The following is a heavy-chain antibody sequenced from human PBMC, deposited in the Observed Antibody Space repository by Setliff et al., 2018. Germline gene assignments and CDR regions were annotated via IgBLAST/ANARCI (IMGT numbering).Heavy chain of an antibody. D-gene: IGHD3-3*01. Sequence: SETLSLTCNVSGVSISSYYWSWIRQPPGKGLESIGYIQKSGSTNYNPSLTSRVSISVDTSKNQFSLKLRSVTAADTAVYYCARLSWNGLRYYGLDVWGQGTTVTVS. CDR3: ARLSWNGLRYYGLDV. CDR2: IQKSGST. CDR1: GVSISSYY. J-gene: IGHJ6*02. V-gene: IGHV4-59*01.